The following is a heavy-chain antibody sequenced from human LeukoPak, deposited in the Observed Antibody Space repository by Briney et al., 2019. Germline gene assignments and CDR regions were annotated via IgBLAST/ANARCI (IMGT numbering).Heavy chain of an antibody. CDR1: GFTFSTYW. V-gene: IGHV3-74*01. D-gene: IGHD1-7*01. J-gene: IGHJ5*02. Sequence: GGSLRLSCAASGFTFSTYWMHWVRQVPGKGLVWVSRINSDGSSISYADSVKGRFTISRDNAKNTLYLQMNSLRSEDTAVYYCSGGRFSWNYQDRWGQGTLVTVSS. CDR2: INSDGSSI. CDR3: SGGRFSWNYQDR.